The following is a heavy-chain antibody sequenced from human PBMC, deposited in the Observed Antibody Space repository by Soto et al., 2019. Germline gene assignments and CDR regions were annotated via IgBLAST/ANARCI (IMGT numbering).Heavy chain of an antibody. Sequence: DVQLKESGGGLVAPGGSLRLSCAASGFTFSTYSMNWVRQAPGKGLEWVSSITSNNNYIHYAASVEGRFTISRDNAKNSLYLQMNSLRVEDTAVYYCGRDTNFFASGSGVDYWGQGTLVTVSS. CDR1: GFTFSTYS. CDR3: GRDTNFFASGSGVDY. V-gene: IGHV3-21*01. CDR2: ITSNNNYI. J-gene: IGHJ4*02. D-gene: IGHD3-10*01.